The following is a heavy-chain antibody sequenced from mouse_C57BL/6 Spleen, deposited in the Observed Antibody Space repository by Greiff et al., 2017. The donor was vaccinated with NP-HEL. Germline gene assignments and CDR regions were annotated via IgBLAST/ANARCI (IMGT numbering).Heavy chain of an antibody. J-gene: IGHJ1*03. CDR1: GYTFTSYG. CDR3: DYYGSSYRYFDV. D-gene: IGHD1-1*01. V-gene: IGHV1-81*01. Sequence: QVQLQQSGAELARPGASVKLSCKASGYTFTSYGISWVKQRTGQGLEWIGEIYPRSGNTYYNEKIKGKATLTADKSSSTAYMELRSLTSEDSAVYFCDYYGSSYRYFDVWGTGTTVTVSS. CDR2: IYPRSGNT.